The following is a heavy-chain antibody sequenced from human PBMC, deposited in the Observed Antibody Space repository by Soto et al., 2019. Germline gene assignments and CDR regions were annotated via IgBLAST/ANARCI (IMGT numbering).Heavy chain of an antibody. CDR2: IYPGDSDT. Sequence: ESLKISFKGSGYIFTSYWIGWVRQMPGKGLEWMGIIYPGDSDTRYSPSFQGQVTISADKSISTAYLQWSSLKASDTAMYYCARPLKGSSGYVIGAFDIWGQGTMVTVSS. D-gene: IGHD3-22*01. CDR3: ARPLKGSSGYVIGAFDI. V-gene: IGHV5-51*01. CDR1: GYIFTSYW. J-gene: IGHJ3*02.